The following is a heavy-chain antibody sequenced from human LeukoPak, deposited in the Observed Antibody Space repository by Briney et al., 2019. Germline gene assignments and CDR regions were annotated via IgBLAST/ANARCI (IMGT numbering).Heavy chain of an antibody. Sequence: SETLSLTCTVSGGSISSGSYYWSWIRQPAGKGLEWIGRIYTSGSTNYNPSLKSRVTISVDTSKNQFSLKLSSVTAADTAVYYCARGRAGTPNYYYYYYMDVWGKGTTVTVSS. CDR1: GGSISSGSYY. CDR2: IYTSGST. J-gene: IGHJ6*03. V-gene: IGHV4-61*02. CDR3: ARGRAGTPNYYYYYYMDV.